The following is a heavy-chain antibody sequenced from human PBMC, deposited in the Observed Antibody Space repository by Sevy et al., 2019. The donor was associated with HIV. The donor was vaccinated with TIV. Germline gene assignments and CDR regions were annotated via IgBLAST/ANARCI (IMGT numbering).Heavy chain of an antibody. CDR2: INPNSGGT. Sequence: ASVKVSCKASGYTFTGYYMHWVRQAPGQGLEWMGWINPNSGGTNYSQKFQGRVTMTRDTSISTAYMELSRLRSDDTAVYYCARDSHIVVVPAAIQGGWFDPWGQGTLVTVST. J-gene: IGHJ5*02. D-gene: IGHD2-2*02. V-gene: IGHV1-2*02. CDR3: ARDSHIVVVPAAIQGGWFDP. CDR1: GYTFTGYY.